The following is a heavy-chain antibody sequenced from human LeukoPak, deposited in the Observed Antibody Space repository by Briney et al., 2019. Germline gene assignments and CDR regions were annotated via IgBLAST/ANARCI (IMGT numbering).Heavy chain of an antibody. CDR2: ISSNGDST. J-gene: IGHJ6*04. D-gene: IGHD3-10*02. CDR3: AELGITMIGGV. V-gene: IGHV3-64*01. CDR1: GFTFSSYS. Sequence: GSLRLSCAASGFTFSSYSMNWVRQAPGKGLEFVSVISSNGDSTYYANSVKGRFTISRGNSKNTLYLQMGSLRAEDTAVYYCAELGITMIGGVWGKGTTVTISS.